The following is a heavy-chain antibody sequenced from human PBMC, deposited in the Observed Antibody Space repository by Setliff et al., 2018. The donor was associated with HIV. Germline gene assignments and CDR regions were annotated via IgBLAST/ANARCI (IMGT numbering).Heavy chain of an antibody. CDR3: ARGESFYDSSGNYFDY. D-gene: IGHD3-22*01. Sequence: GASVKVSCKASGGPFTSSSIGWVRQAPGQGLEWMGRIIPILGVPRYAQKFQGRVTITADKSTSTSYMHLSSLRAEDTAVYFCARGESFYDSSGNYFDYWGQGTLVTVSS. J-gene: IGHJ4*02. CDR1: GGPFTSSS. CDR2: IIPILGVP. V-gene: IGHV1-69*02.